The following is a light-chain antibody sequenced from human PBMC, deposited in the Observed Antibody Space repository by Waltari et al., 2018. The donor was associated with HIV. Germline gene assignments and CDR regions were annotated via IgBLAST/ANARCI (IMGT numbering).Light chain of an antibody. J-gene: IGKJ2*01. CDR2: LGS. Sequence: DIVMTQSPVSLPVTPGEPASISCRSSQSLLHSDGNNHLDWYVRKTGQSPQLLIYLGSNRASGVPDRFGGSGSDTDFTLKISRVEAEDVGVYYCMQALQTPYNFGQGTKLQIK. CDR3: MQALQTPYN. CDR1: QSLLHSDGNNH. V-gene: IGKV2-28*01.